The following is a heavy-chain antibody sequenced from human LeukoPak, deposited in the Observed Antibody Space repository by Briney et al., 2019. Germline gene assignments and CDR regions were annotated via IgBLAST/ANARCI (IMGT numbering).Heavy chain of an antibody. D-gene: IGHD3-3*01. Sequence: SETLSLTCTVSGGSMSSYYWSWIRQPPGKGLEWIGYIYYSGRTNYNPTLKSRVTTSVDTSRNHFSLKLSSVTAADTAVYFCARHGITIFGVVADLYGMDVWGQGTTVTVSS. CDR2: IYYSGRT. J-gene: IGHJ6*02. CDR3: ARHGITIFGVVADLYGMDV. CDR1: GGSMSSYY. V-gene: IGHV4-59*08.